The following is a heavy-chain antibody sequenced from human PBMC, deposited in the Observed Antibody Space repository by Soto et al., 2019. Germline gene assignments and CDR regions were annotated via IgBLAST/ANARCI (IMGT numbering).Heavy chain of an antibody. D-gene: IGHD2-2*01. CDR1: GVTFRSYA. J-gene: IGHJ5*02. CDR2: IAVSGGST. CDR3: AKHIGVEPGPTGGFDT. Sequence: WLSLRLCSHAAGVTFRSYAVSWVIQATKKGLEWVSTIAVSGGSTYYADSAKGRFTISRDNSKTTLSLQLNSLRAEDTAMYYCAKHIGVEPGPTGGFDTWGQPTLVTVSS. V-gene: IGHV3-23*01.